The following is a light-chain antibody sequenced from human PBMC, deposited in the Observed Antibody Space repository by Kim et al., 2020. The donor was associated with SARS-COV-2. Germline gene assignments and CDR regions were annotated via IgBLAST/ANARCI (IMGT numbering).Light chain of an antibody. Sequence: HRVTTACTGSSSNIGAGYDVHWYQQLPGAAPKLLIYGNNNRPSGVPDRLSASKSGTSASLAITGLQAEDEADYYCQSYDSSLSAYVFGTGTKVTVL. CDR1: SSNIGAGYD. V-gene: IGLV1-40*01. CDR3: QSYDSSLSAYV. CDR2: GNN. J-gene: IGLJ1*01.